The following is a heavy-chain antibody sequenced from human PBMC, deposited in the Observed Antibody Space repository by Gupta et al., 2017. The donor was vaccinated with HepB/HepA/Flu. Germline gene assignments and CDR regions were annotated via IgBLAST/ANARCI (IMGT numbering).Heavy chain of an antibody. Sequence: QVTLKESGPVLVKPTETLTLTCTVSGFSLSNARMGVSWIRQPPGKALEWLAHIFSNDEKSYSTSLKSRLTISKDTSKSQVVLTMTNMDPVDTATYYCARMPEGFWSGHYYFDYWGQGTLVTVSS. V-gene: IGHV2-26*01. CDR2: IFSNDEK. D-gene: IGHD3-3*01. CDR1: GFSLSNARMG. CDR3: ARMPEGFWSGHYYFDY. J-gene: IGHJ4*02.